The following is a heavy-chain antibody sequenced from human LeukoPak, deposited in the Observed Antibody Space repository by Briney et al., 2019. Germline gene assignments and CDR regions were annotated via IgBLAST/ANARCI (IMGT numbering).Heavy chain of an antibody. Sequence: SETLSLTCTVSGGFINSYYWSWIRQPPGKGLEWIGYIYYSGTTHYNPSLKSRVTISVDTSKNQFSLRLSSVTAADTAVYYCAREKSGYTYWGQGTLVTVSS. CDR1: GGFINSYY. D-gene: IGHD3-22*01. J-gene: IGHJ4*02. CDR2: IYYSGTT. V-gene: IGHV4-59*01. CDR3: AREKSGYTY.